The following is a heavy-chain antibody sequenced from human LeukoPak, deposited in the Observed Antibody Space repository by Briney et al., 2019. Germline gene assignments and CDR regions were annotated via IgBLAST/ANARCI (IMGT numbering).Heavy chain of an antibody. D-gene: IGHD3-22*01. CDR2: ISGSGGST. Sequence: PGGSLRLSCAASGFTFSSYAMSWVRQAPGKGLEWVSAISGSGGSTYYADSVKGRFTISRDNSKNTLYLQMNSLRAEDTAIYYCAKEGRGNYYDSSGYPFDYWGQGTLVTVSS. CDR1: GFTFSSYA. V-gene: IGHV3-23*01. CDR3: AKEGRGNYYDSSGYPFDY. J-gene: IGHJ4*02.